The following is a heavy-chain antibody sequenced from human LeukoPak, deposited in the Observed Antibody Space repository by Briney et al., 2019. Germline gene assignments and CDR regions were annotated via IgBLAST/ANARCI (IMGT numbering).Heavy chain of an antibody. CDR1: GYTFTGYY. CDR3: ARDAAETLKIVGATDDAFDI. Sequence: ASVKVSCKASGYTFTGYYMHWVRQAPGQGLEWMGWINPNSGGTNYAQKFQGRVTMTRDTSISTAYMELSRLRSDDTAVYYCARDAAETLKIVGATDDAFDIWAKGQWSPSLQ. J-gene: IGHJ3*02. CDR2: INPNSGGT. D-gene: IGHD1-26*01. V-gene: IGHV1-2*02.